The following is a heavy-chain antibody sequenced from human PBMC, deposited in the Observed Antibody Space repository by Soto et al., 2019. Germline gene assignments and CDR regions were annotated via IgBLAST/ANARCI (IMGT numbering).Heavy chain of an antibody. CDR3: VSSFRGIFSFYY. CDR2: IYHDGST. Sequence: QVQLQESGPGLVKPSGTLSLNCAVSSGSISSSYWWSWVRQPPGKGLEWIGEIYHDGSTSYTPSLKSRVNISVDKSKNQFSPEMRSGTAADTAVYYCVSSFRGIFSFYYWGQGTLVTVSS. CDR1: SGSISSSYW. D-gene: IGHD3-10*01. J-gene: IGHJ4*02. V-gene: IGHV4-4*02.